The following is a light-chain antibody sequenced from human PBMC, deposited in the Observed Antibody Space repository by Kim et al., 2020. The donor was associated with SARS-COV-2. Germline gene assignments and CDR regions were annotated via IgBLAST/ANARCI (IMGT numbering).Light chain of an antibody. V-gene: IGLV2-11*01. CDR2: DVS. CDR1: SSDVGGYNY. Sequence: QSVTISCTGTSSDVGGYNYVSWYQQHPGKAPKLMIYDVSKRPSGVPDRFSGSKSGNTASLTISGLQAEDEADYYCCSYAGSYTYVFGTGTKVT. CDR3: CSYAGSYTYV. J-gene: IGLJ1*01.